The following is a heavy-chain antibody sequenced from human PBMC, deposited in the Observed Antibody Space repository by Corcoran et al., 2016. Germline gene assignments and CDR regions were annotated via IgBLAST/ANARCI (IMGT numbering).Heavy chain of an antibody. CDR1: GFTFSSYG. V-gene: IGHV3-30*03. J-gene: IGHJ4*02. CDR2: ISYDGSNK. Sequence: QVQLVESGGGVVQPGRSLRLSCAASGFTFSSYGMHWVRQAPGKGLEWVAVISYDGSNKYYADSVKGRFTISRDNSKNTLYLQMNSLRAEDTAVYYCATLPVGYSPWYRGNYFDYWGQGTLVTVSS. D-gene: IGHD5-18*01. CDR3: ATLPVGYSPWYRGNYFDY.